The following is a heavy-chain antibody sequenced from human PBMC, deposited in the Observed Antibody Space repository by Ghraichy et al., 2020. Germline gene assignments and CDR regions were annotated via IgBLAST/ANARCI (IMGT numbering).Heavy chain of an antibody. V-gene: IGHV3-74*01. CDR2: INSDGSST. CDR3: ASHPYCISP. D-gene: IGHD2-21*01. CDR1: GFTFSGYW. J-gene: IGHJ4*02. Sequence: GESLRLSCAASGFTFSGYWMHWVRQAPGKGLVWVSRINSDGSSTGYADSVKGRFTISRDNAKNTLYLQMNSLRVDDTAIYYCASHPYCISPWGQGTLVTVSS.